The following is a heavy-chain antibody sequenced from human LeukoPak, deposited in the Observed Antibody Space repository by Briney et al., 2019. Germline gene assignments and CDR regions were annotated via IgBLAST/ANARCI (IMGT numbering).Heavy chain of an antibody. CDR3: ARLFSSSSGRAFDI. CDR2: IYGSGST. Sequence: SETLSLTCNVSGGSINSLYWSWTRQPPGKGLEWIGYIYGSGSTNYNPSLKSRVTISVDTSNNQFSLRLNSVTAADTAVYYCARLFSSSSGRAFDIWGQGTIVTVSS. J-gene: IGHJ3*02. V-gene: IGHV4-59*01. CDR1: GGSINSLY. D-gene: IGHD6-6*01.